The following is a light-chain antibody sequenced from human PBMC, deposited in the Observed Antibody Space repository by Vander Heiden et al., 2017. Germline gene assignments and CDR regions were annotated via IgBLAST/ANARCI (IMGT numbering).Light chain of an antibody. J-gene: IGKJ4*01. CDR2: WAS. CDR3: QQYSSTPLT. CDR1: QSVLYSSNNKNY. Sequence: DIVMTQSPDSLAVSLGERATINCKSSQSVLYSSNNKNYLAWYQQKPGQPPKLLIYWASTRESGVPDRFSGRGSGTDFTLTISSLQAEDVAVYYCQQYSSTPLTFGGGTKVEIK. V-gene: IGKV4-1*01.